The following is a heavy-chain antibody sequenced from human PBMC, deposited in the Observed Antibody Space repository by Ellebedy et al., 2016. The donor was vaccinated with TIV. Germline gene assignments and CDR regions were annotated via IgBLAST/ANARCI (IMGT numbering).Heavy chain of an antibody. CDR3: AKERYVDWSREYHYGMDV. J-gene: IGHJ6*02. V-gene: IGHV3-23*01. CDR2: VSGRGSNT. D-gene: IGHD3-9*01. Sequence: PGGSLRLSCTASGITFDFYVMNWVRQAPGKGLEWVSAVSGRGSNTYYADSVRGRFTISRDNSKNTLYLLMDSLRAEDTATYYCAKERYVDWSREYHYGMDVWGQGTTVTVSS. CDR1: GITFDFYV.